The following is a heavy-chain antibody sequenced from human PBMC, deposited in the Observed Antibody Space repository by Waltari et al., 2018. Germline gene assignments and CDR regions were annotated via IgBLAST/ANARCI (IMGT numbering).Heavy chain of an antibody. CDR2: IYYSGST. D-gene: IGHD6-13*01. V-gene: IGHV4-59*11. J-gene: IGHJ4*02. CDR1: GSPISRHS. Sequence: QVQLQESGPVLVKTSETLSLTCSVPGSPISRHSWRWIRQPPGKGLERIWYIYYSGSTNYNPSLKSRVTISVDTSKNHFSLKLSSVTAADTAVYYCARDSSSGHDYWGQGTLVTVSS. CDR3: ARDSSSGHDY.